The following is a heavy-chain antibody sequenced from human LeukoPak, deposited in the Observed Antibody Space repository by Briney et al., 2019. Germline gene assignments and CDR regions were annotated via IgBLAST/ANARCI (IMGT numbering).Heavy chain of an antibody. CDR1: GFTVSTYY. CDR2: IYSGGNT. Sequence: GGSLRLSCAASGFTVSTYYMSWVRQAPGKGLEWVSIIYSGGNTHYADSVKGRFTVSKDNSKSTLYLQMNTLRAEDRAVYYCTRAGQWTYGFQDYWGQGTLVTVSS. CDR3: TRAGQWTYGFQDY. D-gene: IGHD3-10*01. J-gene: IGHJ4*02. V-gene: IGHV3-66*01.